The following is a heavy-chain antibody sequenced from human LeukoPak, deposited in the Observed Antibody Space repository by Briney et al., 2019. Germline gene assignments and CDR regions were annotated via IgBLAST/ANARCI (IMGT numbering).Heavy chain of an antibody. CDR3: ARVGFSKFYHHMDV. CDR2: ISAYTGDT. D-gene: IGHD4-11*01. Sequence: GASVKVSCRASGYTLTSYGINWVRQAPGQGLEWLGWISAYTGDTKYAQNLQGRVNMTTDTSTSTAYMELKSLRSGDTAVYYCARVGFSKFYHHMDVWGKGTTVTVSS. V-gene: IGHV1-18*01. J-gene: IGHJ6*03. CDR1: GYTLTSYG.